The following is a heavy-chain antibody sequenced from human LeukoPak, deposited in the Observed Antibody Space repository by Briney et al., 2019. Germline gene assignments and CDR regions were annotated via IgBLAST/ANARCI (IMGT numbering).Heavy chain of an antibody. V-gene: IGHV3-21*01. CDR3: ARGWGSSGYPYFDY. CDR1: GFTFDDYA. D-gene: IGHD3-22*01. Sequence: GGSLRLSCVSSGFTFDDYAMHWVRQAPGKGLKWVSSISSSSSYIYYADSVKGRFTISRDNAKNSLYLQMNSLRAEDTAVYYCARGWGSSGYPYFDYWGQGTLVTVSS. J-gene: IGHJ4*02. CDR2: ISSSSSYI.